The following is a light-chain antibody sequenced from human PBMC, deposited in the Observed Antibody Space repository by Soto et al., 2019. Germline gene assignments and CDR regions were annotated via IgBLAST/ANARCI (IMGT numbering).Light chain of an antibody. CDR1: SSNTGSNY. J-gene: IGLJ1*01. CDR3: AAWDDSLSGFV. CDR2: RNN. Sequence: QAVVTQPPSASGTPGQRVTISCSGSSSNTGSNYVYWYQQLPETAPKLLIYRNNQRPSGVPDRFSGSKSGTSASLAISGLRSEDEADYSCAAWDDSLSGFVFGTGTKVTVL. V-gene: IGLV1-47*01.